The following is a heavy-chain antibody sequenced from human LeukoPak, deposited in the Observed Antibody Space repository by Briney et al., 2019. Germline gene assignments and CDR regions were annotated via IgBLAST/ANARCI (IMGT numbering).Heavy chain of an antibody. CDR3: ARGYYYDSSGYYGNGAFDI. CDR2: INPNSGGT. J-gene: IGHJ3*02. D-gene: IGHD3-22*01. CDR1: GYTFTGNY. Sequence: ASVKVSCKAAGYTFTGNYMHWVRQAPGQGLEWVGWINPNSGGTNYAQKFQGRVTMTRDTSISTAYMELSRLRSDDTAVHYCARGYYYDSSGYYGNGAFDIWGQGTMVTVSS. V-gene: IGHV1-2*02.